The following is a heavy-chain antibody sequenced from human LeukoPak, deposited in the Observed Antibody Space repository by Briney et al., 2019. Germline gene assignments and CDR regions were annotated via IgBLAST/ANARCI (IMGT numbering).Heavy chain of an antibody. CDR3: AGDRSYYSDTGADY. CDR2: VYATGNT. Sequence: SETLSLICSVSGTSINRGTHYWSWVRQAAGKGLEWIGRVYATGNTNYNPSLWSRLSISIDTSRNQFSLRLGSVTAADTAIYYCAGDRSYYSDTGADYWGQGKMVIVSS. J-gene: IGHJ4*02. D-gene: IGHD2-8*02. CDR1: GTSINRGTHY. V-gene: IGHV4-61*02.